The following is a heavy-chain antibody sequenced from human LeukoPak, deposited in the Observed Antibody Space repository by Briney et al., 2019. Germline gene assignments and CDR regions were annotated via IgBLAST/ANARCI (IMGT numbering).Heavy chain of an antibody. CDR3: ARDTVRYDSSGYDY. V-gene: IGHV4-39*07. CDR2: IYYGGNI. D-gene: IGHD3-22*01. CDR1: GGSISSSNYY. J-gene: IGHJ4*02. Sequence: SETLSLTCTVSGGSISSSNYYWGWIRQPPGKGLEWIGSIYYGGNIYYSPSLKSRVTISVDTSKNQFSLNLNSVTAADTAVYYCARDTVRYDSSGYDYWGQGTLVTVSS.